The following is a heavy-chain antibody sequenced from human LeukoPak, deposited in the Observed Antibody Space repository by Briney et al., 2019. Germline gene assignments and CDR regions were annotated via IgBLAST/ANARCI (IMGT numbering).Heavy chain of an antibody. D-gene: IGHD3-22*01. CDR3: ARGPYDSSRD. CDR1: GGSFSGYY. CDR2: INHSGNT. V-gene: IGHV4-34*01. J-gene: IGHJ4*02. Sequence: SETLPLTCAVYGGSFSGYYWSWIRQPPGKGLEWIGEINHSGNTNYNPSLKSRVTISVDTSKNQFSLKLSSVTAADTAVYYCARGPYDSSRDWGQGTLVTVSS.